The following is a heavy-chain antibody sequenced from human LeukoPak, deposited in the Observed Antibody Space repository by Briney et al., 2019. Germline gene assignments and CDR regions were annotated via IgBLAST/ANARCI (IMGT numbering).Heavy chain of an antibody. Sequence: PGGSLRLSCAASGFTFSYYGMRWVRQAPGKGLEWVAFIRYDESKKFYGDSVKGRFTISRDNSKNTLYLQMNSLRTEDTAVYYCAKSHLPNAYSGTYYCDYWGQGTWSPSPQ. CDR2: IRYDESKK. V-gene: IGHV3-30*02. J-gene: IGHJ4*02. CDR1: GFTFSYYG. CDR3: AKSHLPNAYSGTYYCDY. D-gene: IGHD1-26*01.